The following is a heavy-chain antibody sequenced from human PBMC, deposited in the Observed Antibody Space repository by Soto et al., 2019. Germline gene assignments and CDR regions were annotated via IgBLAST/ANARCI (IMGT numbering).Heavy chain of an antibody. CDR1: GFTFDDYA. CDR3: AKDIGSSGWYWDY. D-gene: IGHD6-19*01. J-gene: IGHJ4*02. V-gene: IGHV3-9*01. Sequence: EVQLVESGGGLVQPGRSLRLSCAASGFTFDDYAMHWVRPAPGKGLEGVSGISWNSGSIGYADSVKGRFTISRDNAKNSLYLQMNSLRAEDTALYYCAKDIGSSGWYWDYWGQGTLVTVSS. CDR2: ISWNSGSI.